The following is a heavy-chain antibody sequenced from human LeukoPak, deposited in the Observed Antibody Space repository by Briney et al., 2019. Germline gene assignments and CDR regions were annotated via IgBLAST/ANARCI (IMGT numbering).Heavy chain of an antibody. V-gene: IGHV4-38-2*02. CDR3: ARGIQPGWFDY. Sequence: PSETLSLTCTVSGGSISSYYWSWIRQPPGKGLEWIGSIYHSGSTYYNPSLKSRVTISVDTSKNQFSLKLSSVTAADTAVYYCARGIQPGWFDYWGQGTLVTVSS. CDR1: GGSISSYY. D-gene: IGHD5-18*01. CDR2: IYHSGST. J-gene: IGHJ4*02.